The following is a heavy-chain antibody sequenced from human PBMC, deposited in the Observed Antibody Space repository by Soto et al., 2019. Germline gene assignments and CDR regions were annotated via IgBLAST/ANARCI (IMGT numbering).Heavy chain of an antibody. CDR2: ISAYKGNT. J-gene: IGHJ4*02. V-gene: IGHV1-18*01. CDR1: GYTFTSYG. D-gene: IGHD3-22*01. CDR3: ARDLPPHPTQIVVVIIGY. Sequence: QVQLVQSGAEVKKPGASVKVSCKASGYTFTSYGISWVRQAPGQGLEWMGWISAYKGNTNYAQKLQCRVTMTTDTSTSRAYRELRSLRSDDTAVYYCARDLPPHPTQIVVVIIGYWGQGTLVTVSS.